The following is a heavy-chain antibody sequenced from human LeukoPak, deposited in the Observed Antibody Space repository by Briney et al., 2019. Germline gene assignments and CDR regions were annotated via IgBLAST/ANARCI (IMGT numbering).Heavy chain of an antibody. J-gene: IGHJ4*02. CDR3: ARVRYSIVRATYHDY. CDR1: GGTFSSYA. CDR2: IIPIFGTA. Sequence: SVKVSCKASGGTFSSYAISWVRQAPGQGLEWMGGIIPIFGTANYAQKFQGRVTITADESTSTAYMELSSLRSEDTAVYYCARVRYSIVRATYHDYWGQGTLVTVSS. V-gene: IGHV1-69*13. D-gene: IGHD1-26*01.